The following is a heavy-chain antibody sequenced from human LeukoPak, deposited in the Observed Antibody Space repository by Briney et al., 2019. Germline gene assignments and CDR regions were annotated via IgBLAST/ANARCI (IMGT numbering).Heavy chain of an antibody. Sequence: GGSLRLSCAASGFTFSSYGMRWVRQAPGKGLEWVAVISYDGSNKYYADSVKGRFTISRDNSKNTLYLQMNSLRAEDTAVYYCANDQRAANPGANYYYYYGMDVWGQGTTVTVSS. CDR1: GFTFSSYG. CDR3: ANDQRAANPGANYYYYYGMDV. J-gene: IGHJ6*02. D-gene: IGHD2-15*01. CDR2: ISYDGSNK. V-gene: IGHV3-30*18.